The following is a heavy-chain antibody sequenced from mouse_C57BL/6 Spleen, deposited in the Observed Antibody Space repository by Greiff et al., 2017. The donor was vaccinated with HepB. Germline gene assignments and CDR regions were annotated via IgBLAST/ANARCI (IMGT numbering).Heavy chain of an antibody. Sequence: QVQLQQSGAELVMPGASVKLSCKASGYTFTSYWMHWVKQRPGQGLEWIGEIDPSDSYTNYNQKFKGKSTLTVDKSSSTAYMQLSSLTSEDSAVYYCARGGDYYGSVYAMDYWGQGTSVTVSS. CDR1: GYTFTSYW. CDR3: ARGGDYYGSVYAMDY. J-gene: IGHJ4*01. V-gene: IGHV1-69*01. D-gene: IGHD1-1*01. CDR2: IDPSDSYT.